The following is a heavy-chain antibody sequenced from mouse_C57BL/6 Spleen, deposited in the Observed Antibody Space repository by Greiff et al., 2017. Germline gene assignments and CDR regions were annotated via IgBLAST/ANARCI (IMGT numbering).Heavy chain of an antibody. CDR1: GYTFTSYW. V-gene: IGHV1-69*01. Sequence: QVQLQQPGAELVMPGASVKLSCKASGYTFTSYWMHWVKPRPGQGLEWIGEIDPSDSYTNYNQKFKGKSTLTVDKSSSAAYMQLSSLTSEDSAVYYCSRRGYYGSSRYFDVWGTGTTVTVSS. D-gene: IGHD1-1*01. CDR3: SRRGYYGSSRYFDV. CDR2: IDPSDSYT. J-gene: IGHJ1*03.